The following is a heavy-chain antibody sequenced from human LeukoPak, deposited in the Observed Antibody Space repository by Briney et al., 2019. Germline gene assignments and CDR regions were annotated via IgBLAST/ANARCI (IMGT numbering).Heavy chain of an antibody. J-gene: IGHJ4*02. D-gene: IGHD5-18*01. CDR1: GYTLTELS. Sequence: GASVKVSCKASGYTLTELSMHWVRQAPGKGLEWMGGFDPEDGETIYAQKFQGRVTMTEDTSTDTAYMELSSLRSEDTAVYYCATGVQLWLGWPFDYWGQGTPVTVSS. CDR3: ATGVQLWLGWPFDY. CDR2: FDPEDGET. V-gene: IGHV1-24*01.